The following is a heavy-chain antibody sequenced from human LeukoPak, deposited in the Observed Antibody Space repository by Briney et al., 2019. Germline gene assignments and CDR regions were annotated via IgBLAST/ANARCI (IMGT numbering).Heavy chain of an antibody. CDR2: IRSDGGDIYDGIDE. CDR1: GFTFSSYG. Sequence: GGSLRLSCAASGFTFSSYGMHWVRQAPGKGLEWVAFIRSDGGDIYDGIDEYYADSVKGRFTISRDNSKNMLYLQMNSLRAEDTAVYYCAGDFDYWGQGTLVTVSS. CDR3: AGDFDY. V-gene: IGHV3-30*02. J-gene: IGHJ4*02.